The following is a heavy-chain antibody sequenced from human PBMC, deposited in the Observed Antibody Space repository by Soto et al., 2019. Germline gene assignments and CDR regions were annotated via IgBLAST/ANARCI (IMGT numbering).Heavy chain of an antibody. CDR2: ISGSGGST. CDR3: ARTSGSTVTQPLDWSAP. V-gene: IGHV3-23*01. J-gene: IGHJ5*02. CDR1: GFTFSSYA. Sequence: GGSLRLSCAASGFTFSSYAMSWVRQAPGKGLEWVSAISGSGGSTYYADSVKGRFTISRDNSKNTLYLQMNSLRAEDTAVYYCARTSGSTVTQPLDWSAPWGQGTLVTVSS. D-gene: IGHD4-17*01.